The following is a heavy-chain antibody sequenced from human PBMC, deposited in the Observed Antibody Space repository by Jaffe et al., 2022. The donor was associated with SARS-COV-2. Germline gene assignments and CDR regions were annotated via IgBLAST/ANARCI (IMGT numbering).Heavy chain of an antibody. CDR2: IKSKADGGTT. CDR1: GFAFTNAW. Sequence: EVQLVESGGGLVKPGGSLRLSCAASGFAFTNAWMSWVRQVPGKGLEWVGRIKSKADGGTTDYAAPVKGRFTISRDDSKNTLYLQMNSLKTEDTAVYYCTAQSLYHLKYWGQGTLVTVSS. J-gene: IGHJ4*02. D-gene: IGHD3-16*02. CDR3: TAQSLYHLKY. V-gene: IGHV3-15*01.